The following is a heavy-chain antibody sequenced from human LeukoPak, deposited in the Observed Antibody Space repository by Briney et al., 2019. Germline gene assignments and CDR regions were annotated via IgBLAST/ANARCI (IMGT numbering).Heavy chain of an antibody. CDR2: ISTSGSAM. V-gene: IGHV3-48*02. Sequence: TGGSLRLSCAASGFTFSRYTMNWVRQAPGKGLEWVSHISTSGSAMYYADSVKGRFTISRDNAKDSLYLQMNSLRDEDTAVYYCASSGSYRFDDWGQGTLVTVSS. J-gene: IGHJ4*02. CDR3: ASSGSYRFDD. D-gene: IGHD1-26*01. CDR1: GFTFSRYT.